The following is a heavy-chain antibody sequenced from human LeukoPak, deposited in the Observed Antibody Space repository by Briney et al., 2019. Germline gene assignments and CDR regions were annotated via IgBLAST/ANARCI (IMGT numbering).Heavy chain of an antibody. J-gene: IGHJ4*02. CDR3: ARGVWFGELYRDY. CDR2: INHIGIT. V-gene: IGHV4-34*01. CDR1: GGSFSGYY. Sequence: SETLSLTCAVYGGSFSGYYWSWIRQPPGKGLEWIGEINHIGITNYNPSLKSRVTIPVDTSKTQFSLRLSSVTDADTAVYSCARGVWFGELYRDYWGQGTLVTVSS. D-gene: IGHD3-10*01.